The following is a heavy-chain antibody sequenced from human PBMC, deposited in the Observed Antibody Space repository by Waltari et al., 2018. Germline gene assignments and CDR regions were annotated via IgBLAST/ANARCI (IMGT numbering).Heavy chain of an antibody. CDR3: AVGCSSTSCYPYYYYYMDV. J-gene: IGHJ6*03. CDR1: GGTFSSYA. CDR2: IIPIFGTA. V-gene: IGHV1-69*13. Sequence: QVQLVQSGAEVKKPGSSVKVSCKASGGTFSSYAISWVRQAPGQGLEWMGRIIPIFGTANYAQKFQGRVTITADKATSTAYMELSSLRSEDTAVYYCAVGCSSTSCYPYYYYYMDVWGKGTTVTISS. D-gene: IGHD2-2*01.